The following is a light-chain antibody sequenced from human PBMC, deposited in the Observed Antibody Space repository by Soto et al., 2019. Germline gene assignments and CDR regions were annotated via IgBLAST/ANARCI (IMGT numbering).Light chain of an antibody. CDR1: QSVSSSY. J-gene: IGKJ1*01. V-gene: IGKV3-20*01. Sequence: EILFTRSPGTLSLSPGERATLSCRASQSVSSSYLAWYQQKPGQAPRLLIYGASSRATGIPDRFSGSGSGTDFSLTISRLEPQDFAVYYCQQSQSSLQTFGQGTKVDI. CDR3: QQSQSSLQT. CDR2: GAS.